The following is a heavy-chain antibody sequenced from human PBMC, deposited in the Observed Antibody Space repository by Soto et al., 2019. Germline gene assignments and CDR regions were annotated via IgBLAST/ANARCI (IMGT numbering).Heavy chain of an antibody. CDR2: ISGSGGST. J-gene: IGHJ3*02. CDR1: GFTFSSYA. CDR3: AKGTSITMIAEAFDI. V-gene: IGHV3-23*01. D-gene: IGHD3-22*01. Sequence: GSLSLSCAASGFTFSSYAMSWVRQAPGKGLEWVSAISGSGGSTYYADSVKGRFTISRDNSKNTLYLQMNSLRAEDTAVYYCAKGTSITMIAEAFDIWGQGTMVTVSS.